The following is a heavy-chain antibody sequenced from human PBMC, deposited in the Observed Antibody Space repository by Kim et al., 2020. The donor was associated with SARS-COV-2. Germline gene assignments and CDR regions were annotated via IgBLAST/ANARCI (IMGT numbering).Heavy chain of an antibody. V-gene: IGHV3-7*01. D-gene: IGHD6-6*01. J-gene: IGHJ6*02. Sequence: VDSVKGRFTISRDNAKNSLYLQMNSLRAEDTAVYYCARDSSIAAYYGMDVWGQGTTVTVSS. CDR3: ARDSSIAAYYGMDV.